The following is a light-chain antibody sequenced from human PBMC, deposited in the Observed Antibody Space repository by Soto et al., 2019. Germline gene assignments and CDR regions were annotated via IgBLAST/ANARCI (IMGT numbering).Light chain of an antibody. CDR1: QSITNNY. Sequence: EIGLTQSPDTLSLSPGERATFSCRATQSITNNYVAWYQHKPGQALRLHIYGASRRATGIPDRISGSGSGTDFTLSITRLEPEDFAVYYCHQYLDSPNTFGQGTKLEIK. CDR3: HQYLDSPNT. J-gene: IGKJ2*01. CDR2: GAS. V-gene: IGKV3-20*01.